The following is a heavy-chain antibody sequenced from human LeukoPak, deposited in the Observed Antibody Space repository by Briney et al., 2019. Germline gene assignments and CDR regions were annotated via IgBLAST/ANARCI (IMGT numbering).Heavy chain of an antibody. CDR2: IYYSGST. Sequence: SETLSLTCTVSGGSISSYYWSWIRQPPGKGLEWIGYIYYSGSTNYNPSLKSRVTISVDTSKNQFSLKLSSVTAADTAVYYCARQAYCSGGTCYPNWFDPWGQGTLVTVSS. D-gene: IGHD2-15*01. CDR1: GGSISSYY. J-gene: IGHJ5*02. CDR3: ARQAYCSGGTCYPNWFDP. V-gene: IGHV4-59*08.